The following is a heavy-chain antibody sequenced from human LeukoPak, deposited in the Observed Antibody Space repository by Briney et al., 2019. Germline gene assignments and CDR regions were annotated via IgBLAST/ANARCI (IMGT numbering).Heavy chain of an antibody. D-gene: IGHD3-10*01. Sequence: PGGSLRLSCAASGFTFDDYGMSWVRQVPGKGLEWVSGINWNGSGAGYADSVKGRFTISRDNAKNSLYLQMNSLKAEDTALYYCAKGFGPMGDWYFDLWGRGTLVTVSS. CDR2: INWNGSGA. V-gene: IGHV3-20*04. CDR1: GFTFDDYG. CDR3: AKGFGPMGDWYFDL. J-gene: IGHJ2*01.